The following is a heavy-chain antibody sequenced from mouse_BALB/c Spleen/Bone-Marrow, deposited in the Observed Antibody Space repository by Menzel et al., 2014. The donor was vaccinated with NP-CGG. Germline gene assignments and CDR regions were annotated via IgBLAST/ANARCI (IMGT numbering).Heavy chain of an antibody. Sequence: VQLQQPGAELVKPGASVKLSCTASGFNIKDTYMHWVKRRLEQGLEWIGRIDPANGNAKYDPKFQGKATITADTSSNTAYLQLSSLTSEDTAVYYCARYRLGTYFDFWGQGTTLTVSS. CDR2: IDPANGNA. CDR3: ARYRLGTYFDF. J-gene: IGHJ2*01. V-gene: IGHV14-3*02. D-gene: IGHD2-14*01. CDR1: GFNIKDTY.